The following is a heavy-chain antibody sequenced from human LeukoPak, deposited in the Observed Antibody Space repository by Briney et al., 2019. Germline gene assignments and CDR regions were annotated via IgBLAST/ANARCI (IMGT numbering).Heavy chain of an antibody. V-gene: IGHV3-23*01. Sequence: GSLRLSCAASGFTFSSYAMSWVRQAPGKGLEWVSVISGSGGYTYYADSVKGRFTISRDNSKNTLYLQMNSLRAEDTAIYYCAKGSGYSYGPFDYWGQGTLVTVSS. D-gene: IGHD5-18*01. CDR2: ISGSGGYT. CDR1: GFTFSSYA. CDR3: AKGSGYSYGPFDY. J-gene: IGHJ4*02.